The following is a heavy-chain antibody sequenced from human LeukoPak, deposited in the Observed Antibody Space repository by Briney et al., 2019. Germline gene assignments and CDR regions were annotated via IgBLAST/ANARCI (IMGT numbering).Heavy chain of an antibody. Sequence: GGSLRLSCAASGFTFSSRAMTWVRQAPGKGLEWVSAIGGSGDNTYYADSVKGRFTTSRDNSKNTLHLQMNSLRAEDTAVYYCARDRTICVYWGQGTLVTVSS. J-gene: IGHJ4*02. CDR2: IGGSGDNT. CDR1: GFTFSSRA. CDR3: ARDRTICVY. D-gene: IGHD2-2*01. V-gene: IGHV3-23*01.